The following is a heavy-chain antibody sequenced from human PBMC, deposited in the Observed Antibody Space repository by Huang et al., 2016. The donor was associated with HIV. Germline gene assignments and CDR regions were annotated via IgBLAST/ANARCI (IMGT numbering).Heavy chain of an antibody. Sequence: EVQLLESGGGLVQPGGSLRLSCAASGFTFNSYAMSWVSQAHGKGLEGVSGISGRGVNTYDADSVKGRFTISRDNSKNTLVLQMSGLRAEDTAVYYCSRDDFWSGYSDYYGLDVWGQGTTVTVSS. V-gene: IGHV3-23*01. CDR3: SRDDFWSGYSDYYGLDV. CDR2: ISGRGVNT. J-gene: IGHJ6*02. CDR1: GFTFNSYA. D-gene: IGHD3-3*01.